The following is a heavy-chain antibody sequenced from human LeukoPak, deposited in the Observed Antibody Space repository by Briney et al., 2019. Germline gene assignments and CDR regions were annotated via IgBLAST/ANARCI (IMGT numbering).Heavy chain of an antibody. D-gene: IGHD3-10*01. CDR1: GGTFSSYA. Sequence: GASVKVSCKASGGTFSSYAISWVRQAPGQGLEWMGRIIPILGIANYAQKFQGRVTITADKSTSTAYMELSSLRSEDTAVYYCARDPLLADYYGSGSPKPFDYWGQGTLVTVSS. CDR3: ARDPLLADYYGSGSPKPFDY. CDR2: IIPILGIA. J-gene: IGHJ4*02. V-gene: IGHV1-69*04.